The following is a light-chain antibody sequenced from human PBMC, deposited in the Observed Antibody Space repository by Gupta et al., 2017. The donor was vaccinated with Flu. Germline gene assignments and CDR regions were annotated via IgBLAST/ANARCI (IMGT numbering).Light chain of an antibody. CDR1: QSIDASY. V-gene: IGKV3-20*01. J-gene: IGKJ1*01. CDR3: QQYGSSPWP. Sequence: DTLSLSPGERATLSCRASQSIDASYLAWYQQKPGQAPRLLIYGASTRAAGTPDRFSGSGFGTDFTLTISGLEPEDFAVYYCQQYGSSPWPFGQGTKVEVK. CDR2: GAS.